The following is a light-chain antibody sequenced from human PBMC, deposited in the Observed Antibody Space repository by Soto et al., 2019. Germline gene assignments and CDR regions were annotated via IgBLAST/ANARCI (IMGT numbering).Light chain of an antibody. J-gene: IGKJ1*01. CDR3: QQYGSSPSWT. CDR2: GAS. Sequence: EIVLTQSPGTLSLSPGERATPSCRAIQSVSSSNLAWYQHKPGQAPRLLIYGASSRATGIPDRFSGSGSGTDFTLTISRLEPEDFAVYYCQQYGSSPSWTFGQGTKVDNK. V-gene: IGKV3-20*01. CDR1: QSVSSSN.